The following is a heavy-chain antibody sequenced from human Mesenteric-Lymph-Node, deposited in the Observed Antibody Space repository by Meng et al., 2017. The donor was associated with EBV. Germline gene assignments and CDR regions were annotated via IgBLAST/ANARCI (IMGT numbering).Heavy chain of an antibody. V-gene: IGHV4-39*07. CDR1: GDSISSPSYY. Sequence: QRQVEEAGPGRVKPSETLSLTCTVLGDSISSPSYYWGWIRQSPGKGLEWIGSIYYSGNTYYNPSLKSRVTISVDTSKNQFSLKLSSVTAADTAVYYCTRDHSNSGWFPYWGQGTLVTVFS. J-gene: IGHJ4*01. CDR2: IYYSGNT. D-gene: IGHD6-19*01. CDR3: TRDHSNSGWFPY.